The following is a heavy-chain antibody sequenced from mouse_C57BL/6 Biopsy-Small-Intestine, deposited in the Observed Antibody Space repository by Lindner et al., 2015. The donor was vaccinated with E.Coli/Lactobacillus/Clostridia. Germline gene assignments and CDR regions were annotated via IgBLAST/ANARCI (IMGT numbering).Heavy chain of an antibody. V-gene: IGHV1-14*01. Sequence: VQLQESGPELVKPGASVKMSCKASGYTFTSYIMYWVKQKPGQGLEWIGYINPYNDGTKYNEKFRGKATLTSDKSSSTAYMELSSLTSEDSAVYYCARDDAAFAYWGQGDSGHCLC. J-gene: IGHJ3*01. CDR1: GYTFTSYI. CDR2: INPYNDGT. CDR3: ARDDAAFAY.